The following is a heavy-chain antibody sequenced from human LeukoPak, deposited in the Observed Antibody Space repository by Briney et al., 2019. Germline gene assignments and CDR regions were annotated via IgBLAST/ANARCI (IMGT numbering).Heavy chain of an antibody. CDR1: GGSISSSSYY. D-gene: IGHD2-21*01. CDR3: ARQARFQGLGY. Sequence: KSSETLSLTCTVSGGSISSSSYYWGWIRQPPGKGLEWIGSIYYSGSTYYNPSLKSRVTISVDTSKNQFSLKLSSVTAADTAVYYCARQARFQGLGYWGQGTLVTVSS. V-gene: IGHV4-39*01. CDR2: IYYSGST. J-gene: IGHJ4*02.